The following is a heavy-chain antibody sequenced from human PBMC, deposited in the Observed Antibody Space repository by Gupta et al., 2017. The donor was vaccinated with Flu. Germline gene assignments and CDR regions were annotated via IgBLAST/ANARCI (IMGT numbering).Heavy chain of an antibody. Sequence: QLHLQESGPGLVKPSETLSLTCTVSGGPISSGSHYWGWVRQSPGQGLEWIASSFFSGNTYYNPSLRSRVTTSVDTSTNQFSLNLNSVTATDTAVYYCARHTDYAGGRYFDSWGQGTLVTVSS. D-gene: IGHD4-23*01. CDR1: GGPISSGSHY. V-gene: IGHV4-39*01. CDR2: SFFSGNT. J-gene: IGHJ4*02. CDR3: ARHTDYAGGRYFDS.